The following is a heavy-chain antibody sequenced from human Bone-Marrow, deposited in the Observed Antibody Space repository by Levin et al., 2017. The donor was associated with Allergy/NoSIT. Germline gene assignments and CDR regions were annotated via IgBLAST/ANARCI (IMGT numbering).Heavy chain of an antibody. CDR2: ISTYNGNT. CDR3: ARGGDWNYGGWFDP. J-gene: IGHJ5*02. V-gene: IGHV1-18*01. CDR1: GYTFTSYG. Sequence: GASVKVSCKASGYTFTSYGISWVRQAPGQGLEWMGWISTYNGNTDYSKNFQGRVTITTDTSTSTAYMELGSLTSNDTAVYYCARGGDWNYGGWFDPWGQGTLVMVSS. D-gene: IGHD1-7*01.